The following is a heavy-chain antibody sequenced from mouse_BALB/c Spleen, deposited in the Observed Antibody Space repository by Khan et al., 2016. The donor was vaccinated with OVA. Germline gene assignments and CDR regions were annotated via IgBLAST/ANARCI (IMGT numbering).Heavy chain of an antibody. D-gene: IGHD2-4*01. Sequence: QVQLKESGPGLVQPSQSLSITCTVSGFSLTNYGVHWVRQSPGKGLEWLGLIWSGGSTDYNAAFISRLSISKDNSKSQVFFKMNSLQANDTAIDYCARNYDYDEGLTYWGQGTLVTVSA. CDR3: ARNYDYDEGLTY. CDR1: GFSLTNYG. CDR2: IWSGGST. J-gene: IGHJ3*01. V-gene: IGHV2-2*02.